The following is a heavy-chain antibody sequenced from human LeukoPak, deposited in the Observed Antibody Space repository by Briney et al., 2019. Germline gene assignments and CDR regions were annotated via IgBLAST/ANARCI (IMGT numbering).Heavy chain of an antibody. CDR1: GFTFSSYW. CDR2: INSDGSST. Sequence: QPGGSLRLSCAASGFTFSSYWMHWVRQAPGKGLVWVSRINSDGSSTSYADSVKGRFTISRDNAKNTLYLQMNSLRAEDTAVYYCATKGIVVVIDDAFDIWGQGTMVTVSS. D-gene: IGHD3-22*01. CDR3: ATKGIVVVIDDAFDI. V-gene: IGHV3-74*01. J-gene: IGHJ3*02.